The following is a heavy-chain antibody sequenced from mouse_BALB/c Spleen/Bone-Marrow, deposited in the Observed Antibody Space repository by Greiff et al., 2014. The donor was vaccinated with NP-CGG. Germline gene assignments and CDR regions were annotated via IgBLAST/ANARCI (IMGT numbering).Heavy chain of an antibody. D-gene: IGHD2-10*02. V-gene: IGHV1-80*01. CDR1: GFAFSSYW. Sequence: LVESGAELVRPGSSVKISCKASGFAFSSYWMNWVKQRPGQGLEWIGQIYPGDGDTNYNGKFKGKATLTADKSSGTAYMQLSSLTSEDSAVYFCARQYGNYFDYWGQGTTLTVSS. J-gene: IGHJ2*01. CDR3: ARQYGNYFDY. CDR2: IYPGDGDT.